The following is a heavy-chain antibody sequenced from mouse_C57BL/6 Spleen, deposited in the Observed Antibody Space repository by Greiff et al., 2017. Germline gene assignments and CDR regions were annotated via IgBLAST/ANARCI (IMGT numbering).Heavy chain of an antibody. CDR2: INPSTGGT. Sequence: EVKLMESGPELVKPGASVKISCKASGYSFTGYYMNWVKQSPEKSLEWIGEINPSTGGTTYNQKFKAKATLTVDKSSSTAYMQLKSLTSEDSAVYYCARRGAYWGQGTLVTVSA. J-gene: IGHJ3*01. CDR1: GYSFTGYY. CDR3: ARRGAY. V-gene: IGHV1-42*01.